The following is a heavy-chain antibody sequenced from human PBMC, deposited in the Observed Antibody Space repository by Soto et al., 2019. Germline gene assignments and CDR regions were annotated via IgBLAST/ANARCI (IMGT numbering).Heavy chain of an antibody. CDR3: TSDTFGARDS. V-gene: IGHV3-74*01. D-gene: IGHD2-15*01. J-gene: IGHJ4*02. CDR1: GFAFSSEW. CDR2: IDPYDTGI. Sequence: EVQLVESGGGLVQPGGSLILSCAASGFAFSSEWMHWVRQAPGKGLVWVSRIDPYDTGITYADSVKGRFTISRDNAKNTLYLQMNSLRAEDTAVYYCTSDTFGARDSWGQGTLVTVSS.